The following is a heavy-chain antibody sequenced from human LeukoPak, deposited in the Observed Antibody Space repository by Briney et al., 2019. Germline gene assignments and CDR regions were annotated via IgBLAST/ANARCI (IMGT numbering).Heavy chain of an antibody. D-gene: IGHD6-19*01. CDR2: IKHDGGEK. CDR3: ARDAVTGYSSGWYKPFPFDY. CDR1: GFTFSNYW. J-gene: IGHJ4*02. Sequence: SGGSLRLSCVASGFTFSNYWVSWVRQAPGKGLEWVANIKHDGGEKYYVDSVKGRFTISRDDAKNTVYLQMNSLRVDDTAVYYCARDAVTGYSSGWYKPFPFDYWGQGSLVTVSS. V-gene: IGHV3-7*01.